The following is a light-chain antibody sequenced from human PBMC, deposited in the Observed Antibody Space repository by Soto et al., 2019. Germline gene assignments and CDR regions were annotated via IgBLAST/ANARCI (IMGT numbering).Light chain of an antibody. CDR1: QSISSW. V-gene: IGKV1-5*01. CDR3: QQYNSYS. J-gene: IGKJ1*01. Sequence: DSHMTQSPSSLSASVGDRVAITCRASQSISSWLAWYQQKPGKAPKLLIYDASSLESGVPSRFSGSGSGTEFTLTISSLQPDDFATYYCQQYNSYSFGQGTKVDIK. CDR2: DAS.